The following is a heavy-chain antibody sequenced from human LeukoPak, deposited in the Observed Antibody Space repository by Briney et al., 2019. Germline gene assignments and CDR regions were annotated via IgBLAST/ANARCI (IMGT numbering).Heavy chain of an antibody. CDR3: AKEDCSGGSCYWQYFPH. Sequence: PGGSLRLSCAASGFTFSSYWMHWVRQAPGKGLEWVAFVRYDGSKTQYADSVKGRFTISRDNSQNTLYLQMNSLRPEDSAVYYCAKEDCSGGSCYWQYFPHWGQGTLVTVSS. J-gene: IGHJ1*01. V-gene: IGHV3-30*02. D-gene: IGHD2-15*01. CDR1: GFTFSSYW. CDR2: VRYDGSKT.